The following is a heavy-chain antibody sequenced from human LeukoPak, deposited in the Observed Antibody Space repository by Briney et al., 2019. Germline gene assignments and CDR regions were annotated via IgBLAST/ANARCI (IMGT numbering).Heavy chain of an antibody. D-gene: IGHD6-13*01. V-gene: IGHV5-51*01. J-gene: IGHJ4*02. CDR1: GYRFTNYR. CDR2: IYPGDSDT. CDR3: ARHPPRSSSWHFAFDY. Sequence: GGSLEISLKGSGYRFTNYRIGWVRQMPGKGLEWMGIIYPGDSDTRYSPYFQGQVTISADKSISTAYLQWSSLKASDTAMYYCARHPPRSSSWHFAFDYWGQGTLVTVSS.